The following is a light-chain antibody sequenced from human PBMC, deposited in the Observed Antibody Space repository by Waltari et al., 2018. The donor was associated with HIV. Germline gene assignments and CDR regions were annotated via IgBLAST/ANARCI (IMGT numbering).Light chain of an antibody. CDR1: QTVSNNY. J-gene: IGKJ2*01. CDR3: HQFGSSTSYT. CDR2: DAS. V-gene: IGKV3D-20*01. Sequence: EIVLTQSQATLSLSRGGRGTLSCGASQTVSNNYLAWYQHKPGLAPVLLIYDASSRAAGVPDRFSGSGSGTDFTLTISRLEPEDFAVYYCHQFGSSTSYTFGQGTKLEIK.